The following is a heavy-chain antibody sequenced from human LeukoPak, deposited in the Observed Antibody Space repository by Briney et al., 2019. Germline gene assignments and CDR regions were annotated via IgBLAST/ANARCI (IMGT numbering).Heavy chain of an antibody. CDR3: AGNWNDSLTQAFDI. Sequence: PGGSLRLSCAASGFTFSSYGMHWVRQAPGKGLEWVAFIRYDGSNKYYADSVKGRFTISRDNSKNTLYLQMNSLRAEDTAVYYCAGNWNDSLTQAFDIWGQGTMVTVSS. V-gene: IGHV3-30*02. CDR2: IRYDGSNK. D-gene: IGHD1-1*01. CDR1: GFTFSSYG. J-gene: IGHJ3*02.